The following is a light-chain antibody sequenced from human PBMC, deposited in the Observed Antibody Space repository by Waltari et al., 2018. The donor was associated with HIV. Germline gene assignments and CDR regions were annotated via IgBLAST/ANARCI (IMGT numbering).Light chain of an antibody. J-gene: IGLJ1*01. CDR2: DNN. V-gene: IGLV1-51*01. CDR3: GTWDNSLSAGGV. CDR1: SLHLGTTY. Sequence: QSVLTQPPSVYAAPGQKVTISSPGHSLHLGTTYVSLSQQLPGTAPKLLIYDNNKRPSGIPDRFSGSKSGTSATLGITGLQTGDEADYYCGTWDNSLSAGGVFGTGTKVTVL.